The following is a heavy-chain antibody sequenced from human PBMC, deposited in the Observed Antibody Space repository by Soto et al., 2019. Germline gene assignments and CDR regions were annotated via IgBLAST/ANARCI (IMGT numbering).Heavy chain of an antibody. Sequence: GGSLRLSCAASGFTFSTYAMSWVRQAPGRGLEWVSLVSATAGTTYYTDSVKGRFTISRDNSRNTVYLQMNSLRADDTAVYYYAKDRLAGGFDYWGQGTLVTVSS. CDR3: AKDRLAGGFDY. V-gene: IGHV3-23*01. D-gene: IGHD3-16*01. CDR2: VSATAGTT. J-gene: IGHJ4*02. CDR1: GFTFSTYA.